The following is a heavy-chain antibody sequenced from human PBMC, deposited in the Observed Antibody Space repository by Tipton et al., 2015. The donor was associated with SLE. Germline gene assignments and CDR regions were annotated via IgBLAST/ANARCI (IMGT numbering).Heavy chain of an antibody. D-gene: IGHD3-16*01. V-gene: IGHV4-39*07. J-gene: IGHJ4*02. CDR3: ARRGRWLRSPLY. CDR2: NYYAGST. Sequence: TLSLTCTVSGVSISSTNSYWDWLRQPPGRGLEWIGTNYYAGSTYYSPSLKSRVTITLDTSKNHLSLKLSSVTAADTAVYYCARRGRWLRSPLYWGQGTLVTVSS. CDR1: GVSISSTNSY.